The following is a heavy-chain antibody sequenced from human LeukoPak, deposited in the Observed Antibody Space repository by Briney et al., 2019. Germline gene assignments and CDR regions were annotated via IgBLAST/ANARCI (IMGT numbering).Heavy chain of an antibody. V-gene: IGHV3-21*01. J-gene: IGHJ3*02. D-gene: IGHD3-22*01. CDR1: GFTFNSYS. CDR3: ASGYYYDSSGFQSHAFDI. CDR2: ISSSSSYI. Sequence: GGSLRLSCAASGFTFNSYSMNWVRQAPGKGLEWDSSISSSSSYIYYADSVKGRFTISRDNAKNSLYLQMNSLRAEDTAVYYCASGYYYDSSGFQSHAFDIWGQGTMVTVSS.